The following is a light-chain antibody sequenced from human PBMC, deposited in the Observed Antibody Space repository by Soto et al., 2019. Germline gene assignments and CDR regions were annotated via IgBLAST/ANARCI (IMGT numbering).Light chain of an antibody. CDR1: RSDVGAHNF. CDR2: EVS. V-gene: IGLV2-14*01. J-gene: IGLJ1*01. Sequence: QSVLAHPGSVSGSPGQSITISCTGTRSDVGAHNFVSWYQQHPGKAPKLMIYEVSNRPSRVSNRFSGSKSGNTASLTISGLQAEDEADYYCSSYTRSSTPYVYGTGTKVTV. CDR3: SSYTRSSTPYV.